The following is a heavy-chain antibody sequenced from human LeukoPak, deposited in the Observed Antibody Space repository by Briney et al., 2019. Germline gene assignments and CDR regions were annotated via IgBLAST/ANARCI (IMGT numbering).Heavy chain of an antibody. V-gene: IGHV4-34*01. Sequence: TSETLSLTCAVYGGPLSGYYWSWIRQPPGEGLEWIGEINHSGSTNYNPSLKSRVTISVDTSKNQISLKLTSVTAADTAVYYCARWRAFEIWGQGTMVTVSS. CDR3: ARWRAFEI. CDR1: GGPLSGYY. J-gene: IGHJ3*02. CDR2: INHSGST.